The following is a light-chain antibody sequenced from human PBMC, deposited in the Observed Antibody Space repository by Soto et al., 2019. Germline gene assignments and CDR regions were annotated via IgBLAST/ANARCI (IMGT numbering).Light chain of an antibody. J-gene: IGLJ1*01. V-gene: IGLV2-14*03. CDR1: SSDVGSYDY. Sequence: QSALTQPASVSGSPGQSITFSCTGTSSDVGSYDYVSWHQQHPGKAPKLIIYDVNNRPSGVPSRFSGSKSGNTASLTISGLQTEDEADYYCCAYSTSGTHVFATGTKVTVL. CDR3: CAYSTSGTHV. CDR2: DVN.